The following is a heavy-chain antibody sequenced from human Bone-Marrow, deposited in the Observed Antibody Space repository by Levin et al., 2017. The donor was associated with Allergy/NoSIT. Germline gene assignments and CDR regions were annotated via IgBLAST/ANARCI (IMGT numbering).Heavy chain of an antibody. J-gene: IGHJ4*02. CDR3: AKGSSGWFQETDS. CDR2: ISGDADMT. D-gene: IGHD6-19*01. Sequence: SCTASGFPFHTSAMTWVRQAPGQGLGWVSSISGDADMTSYADSVKGRFTVPRDNSKNRLFLQMDNLRVEDTAVFYCAKGSSGWFQETDSWGQGTLVTVSS. V-gene: IGHV3-23*01. CDR1: GFPFHTSA.